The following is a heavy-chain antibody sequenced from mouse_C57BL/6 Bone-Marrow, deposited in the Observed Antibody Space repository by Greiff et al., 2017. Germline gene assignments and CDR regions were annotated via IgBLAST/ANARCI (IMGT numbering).Heavy chain of an antibody. CDR1: GFTFSSYA. V-gene: IGHV5-9-1*02. J-gene: IGHJ4*01. CDR2: ISSGGDYI. CDR3: TRVHYGSSYEDYAMDY. Sequence: EVQGVESGEGLVKPGGSLKLSCAASGFTFSSYAMSWVRQTPEKRLEWVAYISSGGDYIYYADTVKGRFTISRDNARNTLYLQMSSLKSEDTAMYYCTRVHYGSSYEDYAMDYWGQGTSVTVSS. D-gene: IGHD1-1*01.